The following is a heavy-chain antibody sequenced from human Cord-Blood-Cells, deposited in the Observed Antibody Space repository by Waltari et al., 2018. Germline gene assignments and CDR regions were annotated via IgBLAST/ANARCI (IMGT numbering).Heavy chain of an antibody. V-gene: IGHV1-8*01. CDR2: MNPNSGNT. CDR3: ARGGYSYGYAFDI. Sequence: QGQLVQSGAEVKKPGASVKVSCKVSGDTYTSYDTNVVRQATGQGLEWMGWMNPNSGNTGYAQKCQGRGTMTRNTSISTAYMELSSLRSEDTAVYYCARGGYSYGYAFDIWGQGTMVTVSS. CDR1: GDTYTSYD. J-gene: IGHJ3*02. D-gene: IGHD5-18*01.